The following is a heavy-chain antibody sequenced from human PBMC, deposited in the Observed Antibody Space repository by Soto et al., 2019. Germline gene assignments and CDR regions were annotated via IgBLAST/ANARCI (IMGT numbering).Heavy chain of an antibody. D-gene: IGHD2-15*01. CDR2: IYYSGST. CDR3: ARPSGMGDFDY. Sequence: PSETLSLTCTVSGGSISSSSYYWGWIRQPPGKGLEWIGSIYYSGSTYYNPSLKSRVTISVDTSKNQFSLKLSSVTAADTAVYYCARPSGMGDFDYWGQGTLVTVSS. J-gene: IGHJ4*02. CDR1: GGSISSSSYY. V-gene: IGHV4-39*01.